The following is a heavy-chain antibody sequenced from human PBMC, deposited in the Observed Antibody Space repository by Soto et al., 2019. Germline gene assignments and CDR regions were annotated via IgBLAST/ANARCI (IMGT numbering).Heavy chain of an antibody. V-gene: IGHV3-7*01. J-gene: IGHJ4*02. D-gene: IGHD1-26*01. CDR3: VRDRSGSYLEGFDY. Sequence: GGSLRLSCAASGFTFSSFWMTWVRQAPGKGLEWVANIKQDGSEKYYVDSVKGRFTISRDNARNSLFLEMKSLRSEDTAVYSCVRDRSGSYLEGFDYWGQGTLVTVS. CDR2: IKQDGSEK. CDR1: GFTFSSFW.